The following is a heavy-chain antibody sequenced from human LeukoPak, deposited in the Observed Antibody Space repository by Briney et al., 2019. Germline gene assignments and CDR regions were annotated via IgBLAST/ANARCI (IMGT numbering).Heavy chain of an antibody. CDR1: GYTFTGYY. CDR2: INPNSGGT. Sequence: ASVKVSCKASGYTFTGYYMHWVRQAPGQGLEWMGWINPNSGGTNYAQKFQGRVTMTRDTSISTAYMELSRLRSDDTAVYYCARATYYYDSSGYYYSPVFWFDPWGQGTLVTVSS. CDR3: ARATYYYDSSGYYYSPVFWFDP. J-gene: IGHJ5*02. V-gene: IGHV1-2*02. D-gene: IGHD3-22*01.